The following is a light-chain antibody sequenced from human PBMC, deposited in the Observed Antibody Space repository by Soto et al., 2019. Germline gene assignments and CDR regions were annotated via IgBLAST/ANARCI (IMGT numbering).Light chain of an antibody. V-gene: IGKV1-9*01. CDR1: QGISSY. CDR2: AAS. Sequence: DIQLTQAPSFRSASVGDRVTMTCRASQGISSYLAWYQQKPGKAPKLLIYAASTLQSGVPSRFSGSGSGTEFTLTISSLQPEDFAAYYCQQLNSYPPITFGPGTKVDIK. J-gene: IGKJ3*01. CDR3: QQLNSYPPIT.